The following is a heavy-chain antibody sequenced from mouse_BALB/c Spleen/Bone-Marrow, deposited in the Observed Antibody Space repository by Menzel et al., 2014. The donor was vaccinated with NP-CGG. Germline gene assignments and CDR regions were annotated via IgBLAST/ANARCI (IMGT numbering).Heavy chain of an antibody. CDR1: GYSFTGYY. CDR3: ARYDYYGSSFFDY. CDR2: INPYDGAT. J-gene: IGHJ2*01. Sequence: SGPELVKPGASVKISCKASGYSFTGYYMHWVKQSHVKSLEWIGRINPYDGATSYNQNFKDKASLTVDKSSSTAYMELHSLTSEDSAVYYCARYDYYGSSFFDYWGQGTTLTVSS. V-gene: IGHV1-31*01. D-gene: IGHD1-1*01.